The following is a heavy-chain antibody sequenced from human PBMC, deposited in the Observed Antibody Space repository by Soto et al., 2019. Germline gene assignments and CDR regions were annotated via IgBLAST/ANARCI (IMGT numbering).Heavy chain of an antibody. D-gene: IGHD1-20*01. CDR2: ISSSGSTR. V-gene: IGHV3-48*03. Sequence: PGGSLRLSCTASGFTFSSYELNWVRQAPGKGLEWVSYISSSGSTRYYADSVKGRFTISRDNAKNSLYLQMNSLRAEDTAVYYCASGISIWGQGTMVTVSS. J-gene: IGHJ3*02. CDR3: ASGISI. CDR1: GFTFSSYE.